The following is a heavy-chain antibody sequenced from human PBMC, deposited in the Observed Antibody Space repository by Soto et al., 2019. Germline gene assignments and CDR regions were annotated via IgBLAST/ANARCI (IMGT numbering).Heavy chain of an antibody. CDR1: GVSISSSSYY. CDR2: IYYGGSS. CDR3: ARHGSY. Sequence: LSLTCTVSGVSISSSSYYWGWLRQPPGKGLEWIGTIYYGGSSYSNPSLKSRVTISLDTSKNQFSLTLTSVTAADTAVYYCARHGSYWGQGTLVTVSS. V-gene: IGHV4-39*01. J-gene: IGHJ4*02.